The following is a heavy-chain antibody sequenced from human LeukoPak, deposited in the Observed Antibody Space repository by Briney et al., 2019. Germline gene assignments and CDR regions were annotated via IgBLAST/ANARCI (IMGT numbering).Heavy chain of an antibody. J-gene: IGHJ5*02. D-gene: IGHD3-22*01. Sequence: GGSLRLSCAASGFTFSSYGMHWVRQAPGKGLEWVAVISYDGSNKYYADSVKGRFTISRDNSKNTLYLQMNSLRAEDTAVYYCAKDYFTYYYDSSGPNWFDPWGQGTLVTVSS. V-gene: IGHV3-30*18. CDR1: GFTFSSYG. CDR2: ISYDGSNK. CDR3: AKDYFTYYYDSSGPNWFDP.